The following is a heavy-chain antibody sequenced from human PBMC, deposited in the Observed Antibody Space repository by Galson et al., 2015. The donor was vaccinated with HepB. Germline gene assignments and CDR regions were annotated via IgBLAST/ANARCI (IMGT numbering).Heavy chain of an antibody. CDR3: VRVISVTGPSRRIFYYAHGVDV. Sequence: SLRLSCAAFRFTFGGHAMNWVRQAPGKGLEWVAAISNDGSNQYYTDSVRGRFTFSRDNSRNTVYLQMNSLRPEDTAVYYCVRVISVTGPSRRIFYYAHGVDVWGQGTTVIVS. CDR2: ISNDGSNQ. CDR1: RFTFGGHA. D-gene: IGHD1-14*01. J-gene: IGHJ6*02. V-gene: IGHV3-30*03.